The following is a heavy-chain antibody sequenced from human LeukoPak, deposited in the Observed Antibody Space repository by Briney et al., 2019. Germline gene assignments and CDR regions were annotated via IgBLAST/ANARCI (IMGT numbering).Heavy chain of an antibody. V-gene: IGHV4-4*02. Sequence: TSETLSLTCAVSGGSISSSNWWSWVRQPPGKGLEWIGEIYHSGSTNYNPSLKSRVTISVDTSKNQFSLKLSSVTAADTAVYYCARGEWFGEFDYWGQGTLVTVSS. CDR1: GGSISSSNW. CDR2: IYHSGST. D-gene: IGHD3-10*01. CDR3: ARGEWFGEFDY. J-gene: IGHJ4*02.